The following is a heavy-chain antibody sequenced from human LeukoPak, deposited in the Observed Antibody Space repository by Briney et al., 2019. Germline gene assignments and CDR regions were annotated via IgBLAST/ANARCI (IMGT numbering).Heavy chain of an antibody. CDR3: ARGSGWYFDNRPILFYGMDV. CDR1: GGSISSYY. CDR2: IYYSGST. J-gene: IGHJ6*02. Sequence: SETLSLTCTVSGGSISSYYWGWIRQPPGKGLEWIGYIYYSGSTNYNPSLKSRVTISVDTSKNQFSLKLSSVTAADTAVYYCARGSGWYFDNRPILFYGMDVWGQGTTVTVSS. V-gene: IGHV4-59*08. D-gene: IGHD6-19*01.